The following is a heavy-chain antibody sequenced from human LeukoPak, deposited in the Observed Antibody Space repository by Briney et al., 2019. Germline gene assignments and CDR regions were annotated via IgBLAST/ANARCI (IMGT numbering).Heavy chain of an antibody. J-gene: IGHJ4*02. CDR2: ISHSGITI. CDR1: GFSFSDYY. D-gene: IGHD3-22*01. V-gene: IGHV3-11*04. CDR3: ARGFGDYYDSSGYYLFDY. Sequence: GGSLRLSCAASGFSFSDYYMTWIRQAPGKGLEWVSSISHSGITIYQADSVKGRFTVSRDNTKKSLYLQMNSLRAEDTAVYYCARGFGDYYDSSGYYLFDYWGQGTLATVSS.